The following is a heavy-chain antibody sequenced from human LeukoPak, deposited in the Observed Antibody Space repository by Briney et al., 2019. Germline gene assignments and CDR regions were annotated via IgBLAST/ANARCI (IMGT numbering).Heavy chain of an antibody. CDR2: KNYDGSDR. Sequence: GGSLSLSCAASGFTFRNYAMYWVRQAPGKGLEWVAFKNYDGSDRCYADSVKGRFTVSRDNPKNTLYLQINSLRTEVTAVYYCAKDLPDRYSLEYWGQGTMVTVPS. CDR3: AKDLPDRYSLEY. CDR1: GFTFRNYA. V-gene: IGHV3-30*02. J-gene: IGHJ4*02. D-gene: IGHD2-15*01.